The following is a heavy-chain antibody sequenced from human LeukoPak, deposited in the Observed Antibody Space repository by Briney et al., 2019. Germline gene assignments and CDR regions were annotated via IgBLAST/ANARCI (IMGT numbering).Heavy chain of an antibody. V-gene: IGHV3-21*01. CDR2: VSKSSDYI. D-gene: IGHD3-10*01. Sequence: GGSLRLSCAASGFTFNSYTMNWVRQAPGKGLEWVSCVSKSSDYIYYADSVKGRFTISRDNSKNTLYLQMNSLRAEDTAVYYCAKGTRGVIIPNFDYWGQGTLVTVSS. J-gene: IGHJ4*02. CDR1: GFTFNSYT. CDR3: AKGTRGVIIPNFDY.